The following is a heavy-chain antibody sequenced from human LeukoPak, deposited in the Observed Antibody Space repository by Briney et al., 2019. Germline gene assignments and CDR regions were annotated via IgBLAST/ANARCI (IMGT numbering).Heavy chain of an antibody. CDR3: AGALFQQLIRYSQD. V-gene: IGHV3-23*01. CDR1: GFTFSDYY. Sequence: GGSLRLSCAASGFTFSDYYMSWIRQAPGKGLGWVSGISGRGANSYYADSVKGRFTISRDNSKSTLYLQMNSLRADDTAIYYCAGALFQQLIRYSQDWGQGTLVTVSS. D-gene: IGHD1-1*01. CDR2: ISGRGANS. J-gene: IGHJ1*01.